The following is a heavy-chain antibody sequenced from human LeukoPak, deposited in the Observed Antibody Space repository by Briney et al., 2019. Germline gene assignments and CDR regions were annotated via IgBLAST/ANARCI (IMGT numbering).Heavy chain of an antibody. V-gene: IGHV3-53*01. CDR3: ARKENVYYYFDY. CDR1: GFTVSSNY. J-gene: IGHJ4*02. D-gene: IGHD3-10*01. Sequence: GGSLRLSCAASGFTVSSNYMGWVRQAPGKGLEWVSVIYSGGSTYYADSVKGRFTISRDDSKNTLYLQMNSLRAEDTAVYYCARKENVYYYFDYWGQGTLVTVSS. CDR2: IYSGGST.